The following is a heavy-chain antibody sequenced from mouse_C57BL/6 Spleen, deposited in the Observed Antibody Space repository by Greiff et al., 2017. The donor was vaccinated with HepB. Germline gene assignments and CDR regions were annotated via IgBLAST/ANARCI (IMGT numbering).Heavy chain of an antibody. V-gene: IGHV1-80*01. CDR3: ARGNTTRFDY. Sequence: QVQLKQSGPELAKPGASVKMSCKASGYTFSSYWMNWVKQRPGKGLEWIGYINPGVGDTNYNGKFKGKATLTVDKSSSTAYMQLSSLTYEDSAVYYCARGNTTRFDYWGQGTTLTVSS. J-gene: IGHJ2*01. D-gene: IGHD1-1*01. CDR2: INPGVGDT. CDR1: GYTFSSYW.